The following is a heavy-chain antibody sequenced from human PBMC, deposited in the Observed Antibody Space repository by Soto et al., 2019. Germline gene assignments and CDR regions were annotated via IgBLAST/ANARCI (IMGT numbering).Heavy chain of an antibody. V-gene: IGHV1-69*02. CDR3: ARVVAQNELIVVVPAAGYNWFDP. CDR1: GGTFSSYT. Sequence: GASVKVSCKASGGTFSSYTISWVRQAPGQGLEWMGRIIPILGIANYAQKFQGRVTITADKSTSTAYMELSSLRSEDTAVYYCARVVAQNELIVVVPAAGYNWFDPWGQGTLVTVSS. CDR2: IIPILGIA. J-gene: IGHJ5*02. D-gene: IGHD2-2*01.